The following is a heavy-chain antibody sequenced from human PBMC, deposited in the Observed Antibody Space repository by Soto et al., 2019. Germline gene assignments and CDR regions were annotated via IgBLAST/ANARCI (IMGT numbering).Heavy chain of an antibody. J-gene: IGHJ6*02. CDR2: INSDGSST. CDR3: ARVSPLYYYYYGMDV. CDR1: GFTFSSYW. V-gene: IGHV3-74*01. Sequence: HPGGSLRLSCAASGFTFSSYWMHWVRQAPGKGLVWVSRINSDGSSTSYADSVKGRFTISRDNAKNTLYLQMNSLRAEDTAVYYCARVSPLYYYYYGMDVWGQGTTVTAP.